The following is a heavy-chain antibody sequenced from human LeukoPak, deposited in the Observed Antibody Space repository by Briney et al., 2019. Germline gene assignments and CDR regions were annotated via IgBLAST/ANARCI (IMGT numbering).Heavy chain of an antibody. Sequence: PSETLSLTCTVSGGSISISSYYWGWIRQPPGKGLEWIGSIYYSGSTYYNPSLKSRVTISVDTSKNQFSLKLSSVTAADTAVYYCARHIHEVGATTYGLKDYWGQGTLVTVSS. CDR1: GGSISISSYY. J-gene: IGHJ4*02. CDR2: IYYSGST. V-gene: IGHV4-39*01. CDR3: ARHIHEVGATTYGLKDY. D-gene: IGHD1-26*01.